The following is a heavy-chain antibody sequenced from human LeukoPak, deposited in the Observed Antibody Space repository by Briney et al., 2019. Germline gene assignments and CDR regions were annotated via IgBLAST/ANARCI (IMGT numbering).Heavy chain of an antibody. CDR1: GFTFSSYS. J-gene: IGHJ5*02. D-gene: IGHD2-15*01. CDR2: ISSSSSYI. Sequence: GGSLRLSCAASGFTFSSYSMNWVRQAPGKGLEWVSSISSSSSYIYYADSVKGRFTISRDNAKNSLYLQMNSLRAGDTAVYYCARRDCSGGSCYPWGQGTLVTVSS. CDR3: ARRDCSGGSCYP. V-gene: IGHV3-21*01.